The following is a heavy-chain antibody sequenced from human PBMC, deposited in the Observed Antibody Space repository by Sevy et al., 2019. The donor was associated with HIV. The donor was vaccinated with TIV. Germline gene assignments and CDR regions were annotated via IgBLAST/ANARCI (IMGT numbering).Heavy chain of an antibody. CDR2: ISGGGGST. CDR1: GFTFSTYA. J-gene: IGHJ6*02. CDR3: AKGDRTFYGLDV. Sequence: GGSLRLSCAASGFTFSTYAMSWVRQAPGKGLEWVSGISGGGGSTYYADSLKGRFTIFRDNSKNRLSLQMNSLSAEDTAVYYCAKGDRTFYGLDVWGQGTTVTVSS. D-gene: IGHD2-15*01. V-gene: IGHV3-23*01.